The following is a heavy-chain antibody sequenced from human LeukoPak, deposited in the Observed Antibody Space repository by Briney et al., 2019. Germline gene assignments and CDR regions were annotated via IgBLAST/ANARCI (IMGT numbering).Heavy chain of an antibody. D-gene: IGHD4-17*01. J-gene: IGHJ4*02. V-gene: IGHV3-7*01. CDR1: GFTFSSYW. CDR2: IKQDGGEK. Sequence: GGSLRLSCTASGFTFSSYWMSWVRQAPGRGLEWVANIKQDGGEKYYVDSVKGRFTISRDNAKNSLYLQMNSLRAEDTAVYYCARLGARQVLDYWGQGTLVTVSS. CDR3: ARLGARQVLDY.